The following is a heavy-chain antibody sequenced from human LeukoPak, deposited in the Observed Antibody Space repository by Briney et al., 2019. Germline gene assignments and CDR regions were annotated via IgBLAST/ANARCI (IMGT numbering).Heavy chain of an antibody. Sequence: GGSLRLSCAVSGFSFNTYWMTWVRQAPGKGLEWVANIKQDGSEKYYVDSVKGRFTISRDNAKNSLYLQMNSLRAEDTAVYYCARDGEDYGDYEGDYWGQGTLVTVSS. CDR1: GFSFNTYW. CDR3: ARDGEDYGDYEGDY. V-gene: IGHV3-7*01. D-gene: IGHD4-17*01. J-gene: IGHJ4*02. CDR2: IKQDGSEK.